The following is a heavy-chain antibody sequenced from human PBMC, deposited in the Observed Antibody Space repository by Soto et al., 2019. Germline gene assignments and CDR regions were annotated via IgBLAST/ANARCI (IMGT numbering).Heavy chain of an antibody. Sequence: GGSLRLSCAASGFAFIGYGMHWVRQAPGKGLKWVALISYDGTNKHYEDSVKGRFTISRDNSKNTLYLQMNSLRTEDTAVYFCARDADLIYFDSWGQGTLVTVSS. V-gene: IGHV3-30*03. CDR2: ISYDGTNK. J-gene: IGHJ4*02. D-gene: IGHD3-3*01. CDR1: GFAFIGYG. CDR3: ARDADLIYFDS.